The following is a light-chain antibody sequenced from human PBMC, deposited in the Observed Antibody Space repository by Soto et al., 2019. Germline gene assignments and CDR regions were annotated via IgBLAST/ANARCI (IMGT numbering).Light chain of an antibody. V-gene: IGKV3-20*01. J-gene: IGKJ2*01. CDR1: QSLSNTY. CDR3: QQYGRSPYT. Sequence: EIVLTQSPGTLSLSPGEGATLSCRASQSLSNTYLAWYQQKPGQAPRLLIYAVSRRATGIPDRFSGSGSGTDFTLTISRLEPEDFAVYYCQQYGRSPYTFGQGTKVEIK. CDR2: AVS.